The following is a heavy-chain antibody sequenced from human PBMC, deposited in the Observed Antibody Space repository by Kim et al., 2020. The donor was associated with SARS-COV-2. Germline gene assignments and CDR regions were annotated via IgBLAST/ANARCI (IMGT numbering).Heavy chain of an antibody. Sequence: SETLSLTCTVSGGSISSSSYYWGWIRQPPGKGLEWIGSIYYSGSTYYNPSLKSRVTISVDTSKNQFSLKLSSVTAADTAVYYCARVGGSGPYYYYYGMDVWGQGTTVTVSS. J-gene: IGHJ6*02. CDR2: IYYSGST. CDR3: ARVGGSGPYYYYYGMDV. V-gene: IGHV4-39*01. D-gene: IGHD3-10*01. CDR1: GGSISSSSYY.